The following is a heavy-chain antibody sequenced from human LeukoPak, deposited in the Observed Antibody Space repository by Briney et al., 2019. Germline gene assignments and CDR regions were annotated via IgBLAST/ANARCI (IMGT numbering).Heavy chain of an antibody. J-gene: IGHJ1*01. CDR3: ARSRYFQH. V-gene: IGHV4-59*01. Sequence: SETLSLTCTVSGGSISSYYWSWIRQPPGKGLEWIGYIYYSGSTNYNPSLKSRVTISVDTSKNQFSLKLSSVTAADPAVYYCARSRYFQHWGQGTLVTVSS. CDR1: GGSISSYY. CDR2: IYYSGST.